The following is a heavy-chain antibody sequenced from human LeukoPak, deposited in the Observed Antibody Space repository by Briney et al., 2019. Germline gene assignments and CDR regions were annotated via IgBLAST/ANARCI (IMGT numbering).Heavy chain of an antibody. J-gene: IGHJ6*02. D-gene: IGHD2-21*01. V-gene: IGHV3-30*02. CDR3: ASQVGPLFRYYYYYGMDV. CDR2: IRYDGSNK. Sequence: PGGSLRLSCAASGFTFSSYGMHWVRQAPGKGLEWVAFIRYDGSNKYYADSVKGRFTISRDNSKNTLYLQMNSLRAEDTAVYYCASQVGPLFRYYYYYGMDVWGQGTTVTVSS. CDR1: GFTFSSYG.